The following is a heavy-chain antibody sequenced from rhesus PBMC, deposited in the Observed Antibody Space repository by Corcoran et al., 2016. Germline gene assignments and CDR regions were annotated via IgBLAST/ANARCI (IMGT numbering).Heavy chain of an antibody. J-gene: IGHJ4*01. CDR3: ARDLEWNPFDD. V-gene: IGHV4-106*01. CDR2: IYGIGGST. D-gene: IGHD1-32*01. CDR1: CGSISASYY. Sequence: QVQLQESGPGLVTPSETLSLTCTVSCGSISASYYWSWLRQPPGKGLAWMGLIYGIGGSTNDNPARKGRGTIARDTAKNQFSLKLSSVTAADTAVYDCARDLEWNPFDDWGQGVLVTVSS.